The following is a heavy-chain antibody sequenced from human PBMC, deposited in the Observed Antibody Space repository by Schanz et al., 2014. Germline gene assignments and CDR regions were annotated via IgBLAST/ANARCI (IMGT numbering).Heavy chain of an antibody. J-gene: IGHJ5*02. V-gene: IGHV1-2*02. Sequence: QVQLVQSGAEVKKPGSSVKVSCKASGGTFSSYTITWVRQAPGQGLEWLGWINPNSGATSSAQKFQGRVTMTRDTSSSTVYMQLSSLTSDDTAVYYCAREGTVIRGLSGWFDPWGQGTLVTVSS. D-gene: IGHD3-10*01. CDR2: INPNSGAT. CDR1: GGTFSSYT. CDR3: AREGTVIRGLSGWFDP.